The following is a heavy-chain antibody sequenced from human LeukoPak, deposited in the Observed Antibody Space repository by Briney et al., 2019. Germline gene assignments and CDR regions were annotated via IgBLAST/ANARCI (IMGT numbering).Heavy chain of an antibody. CDR3: VKGRISEDGLDF. J-gene: IGHJ4*02. V-gene: IGHV3-23*01. CDR2: ISSSGNT. CDR1: GFTLSRSA. Sequence: GGSLRLSCAASGFTLSRSAMTWVRQTPGKGLDWVSSISSSGNTYYAGSVKGRFTISRDNSKNMLYLQMNSLRAEDTAVYYCVKGRISEDGLDFWGQGTLVTVSS. D-gene: IGHD6-13*01.